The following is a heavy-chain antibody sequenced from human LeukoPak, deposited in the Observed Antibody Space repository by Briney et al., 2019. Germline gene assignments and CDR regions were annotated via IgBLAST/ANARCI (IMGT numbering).Heavy chain of an antibody. V-gene: IGHV3-21*04. CDR1: GFTFSNAW. J-gene: IGHJ4*02. Sequence: GGSLRLSCAASGFTFSNAWMSWVRQAPGKGLEWVSSISSSSSYIYYADSVKGRFTISRDNPKNTLYLQMNSLRAEDTAVYYCASTPGFAAPFDYWGQGTLVTVSS. CDR3: ASTPGFAAPFDY. CDR2: ISSSSSYI. D-gene: IGHD1-14*01.